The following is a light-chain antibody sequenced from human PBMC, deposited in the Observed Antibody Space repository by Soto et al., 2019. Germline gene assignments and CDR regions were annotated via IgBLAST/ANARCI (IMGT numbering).Light chain of an antibody. CDR3: RRQNGWPTP. J-gene: IGKJ5*01. CDR1: QNIGTN. Sequence: EMLMTQSPATLSVSPGERATLSCRASQNIGTNLAWYQQQPGQAPSLLIYRASTRAPGVPARFSGSGSGTEFTLAISSLQSEDFGVYYCRRQNGWPTPFGQGTRLEIK. V-gene: IGKV3-15*01. CDR2: RAS.